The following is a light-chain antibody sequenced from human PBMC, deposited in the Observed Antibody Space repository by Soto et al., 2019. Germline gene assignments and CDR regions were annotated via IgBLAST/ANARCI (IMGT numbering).Light chain of an antibody. V-gene: IGLV8-61*01. J-gene: IGLJ3*02. CDR3: VLYMGSGIWV. CDR2: STN. Sequence: QTVVTQEPSFSVSPGGTVTLTCGLSSGSVSASYYPSWYQQTPGQAPRALIYSTNSRSSGVPDRFSGTIFGSKAALTITGAQADDESDYYCVLYMGSGIWVFGGGTKVTVL. CDR1: SGSVSASYY.